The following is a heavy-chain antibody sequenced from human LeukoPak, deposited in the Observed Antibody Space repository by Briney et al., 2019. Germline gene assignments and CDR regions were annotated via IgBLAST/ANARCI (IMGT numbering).Heavy chain of an antibody. D-gene: IGHD3-16*01. CDR2: IYYDGAT. J-gene: IGHJ3*02. CDR1: GGSITSSSYY. CDR3: ARFSRSSKGAFDM. V-gene: IGHV4-39*07. Sequence: SETLSLTCIVSGGSITSSSYYWGWIRQPPGKGLEWIANIYYDGATSYNPSLKSRVTISVDTPKNDFSVKLTSVTAADTAMYYCARFSRSSKGAFDMWGQGTLLTVSS.